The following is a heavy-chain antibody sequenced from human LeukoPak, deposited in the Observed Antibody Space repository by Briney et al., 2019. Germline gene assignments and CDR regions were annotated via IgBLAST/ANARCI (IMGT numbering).Heavy chain of an antibody. CDR1: GYPFTTYG. Sequence: PRASVKVSCKASGYPFTTYGINWVRQAPGQGLEWMGWINTYNGDTNYAQKFQGRVTMTTDTSTSTVYIELRSLTSDDTAAYYCAREWWGYDVLTGDNWFDPWGQGTLVTVSS. CDR3: AREWWGYDVLTGDNWFDP. V-gene: IGHV1-18*01. D-gene: IGHD3-9*01. CDR2: INTYNGDT. J-gene: IGHJ5*02.